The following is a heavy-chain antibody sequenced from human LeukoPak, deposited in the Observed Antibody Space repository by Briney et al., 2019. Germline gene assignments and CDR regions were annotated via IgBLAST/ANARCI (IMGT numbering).Heavy chain of an antibody. D-gene: IGHD5-18*01. J-gene: IGHJ4*02. CDR1: GFTFSSSA. Sequence: GGSLRLSCAASGFTFSSSAMSWVRQAPGKGLEWVSAISNNGGYTYYADSVQGRFTISRDNSKSTLCLQMNSLRAEDTAVYYCARDRYRVDYWGQGTLVTVSS. V-gene: IGHV3-23*01. CDR3: ARDRYRVDY. CDR2: ISNNGGYT.